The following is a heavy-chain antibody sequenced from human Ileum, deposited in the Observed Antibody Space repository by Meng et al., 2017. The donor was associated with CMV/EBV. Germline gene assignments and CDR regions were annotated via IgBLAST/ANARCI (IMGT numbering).Heavy chain of an antibody. V-gene: IGHV4-31*03. Sequence: TVSGGSISGGGYYWRWLRQHPGKGLEWIGYIYYSGSTYYNPSLKSRVTISVDTSKNQFSLKLGSVTAADTAVYYCARAVYSSGRFDYWGQGTLVTVSS. D-gene: IGHD6-19*01. CDR2: IYYSGST. CDR1: GGSISGGGYY. CDR3: ARAVYSSGRFDY. J-gene: IGHJ4*02.